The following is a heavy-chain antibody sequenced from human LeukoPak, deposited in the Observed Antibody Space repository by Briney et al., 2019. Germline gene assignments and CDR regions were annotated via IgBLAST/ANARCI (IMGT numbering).Heavy chain of an antibody. V-gene: IGHV3-66*01. J-gene: IGHJ4*02. CDR3: ARDLQGYCSGGSCYAPGFVDY. Sequence: GGSLRLSCAASGFTVSSNYMSWVRQAPGKGLEWVSGIYSGGSTYYADSVKGGFTISRDNSKNTLYLQMNSLRDEDTAVYYCARDLQGYCSGGSCYAPGFVDYWGQGTLVTVSS. D-gene: IGHD2-15*01. CDR1: GFTVSSNY. CDR2: IYSGGST.